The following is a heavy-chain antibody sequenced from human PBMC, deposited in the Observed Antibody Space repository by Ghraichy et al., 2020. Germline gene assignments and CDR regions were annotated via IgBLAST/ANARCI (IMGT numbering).Heavy chain of an antibody. CDR2: INHSGST. Sequence: SETLSLTCAVYGGSFSGYYWSWIRQPPGKGLEWIGEINHSGSTNYNPSLKSRVTISVDTSKNQFSLKLSSVTAADTAVYYCRTYYYYYGMDVWGQGTTATVSS. V-gene: IGHV4-34*01. CDR1: GGSFSGYY. CDR3: RTYYYYYGMDV. J-gene: IGHJ6*02.